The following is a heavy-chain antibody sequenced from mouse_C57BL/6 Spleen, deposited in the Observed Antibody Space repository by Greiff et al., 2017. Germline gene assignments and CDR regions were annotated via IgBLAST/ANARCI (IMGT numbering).Heavy chain of an antibody. V-gene: IGHV3-6*01. CDR3: ARETAQATLDY. CDR2: ISYDGSN. CDR1: GYSITSGYY. D-gene: IGHD3-2*02. J-gene: IGHJ2*01. Sequence: EVKLEEPGPGLVKPSQSLSLTCSVTGYSITSGYYWNWIRQFPGNKLEWMGYISYDGSNNYNPSLKNRISITRDTSKNQFFLKLNSVTTEDTATYYCARETAQATLDYWGQGTTLTVSS.